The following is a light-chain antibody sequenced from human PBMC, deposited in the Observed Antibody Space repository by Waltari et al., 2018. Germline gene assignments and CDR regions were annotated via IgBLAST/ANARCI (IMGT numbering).Light chain of an antibody. CDR1: SSDVGFYDF. J-gene: IGLJ3*02. CDR3: SSYTRRSYWV. CDR2: KVN. Sequence: QSALTQPASVSGSPGQSITISCTGTSSDVGFYDFVSCFQQHPGKAPKVMFYKVNNRPSGVSNRFSGSKSANTASLTIAGLQAEDEADYYCSSYTRRSYWVFGGGTQLTVL. V-gene: IGLV2-14*01.